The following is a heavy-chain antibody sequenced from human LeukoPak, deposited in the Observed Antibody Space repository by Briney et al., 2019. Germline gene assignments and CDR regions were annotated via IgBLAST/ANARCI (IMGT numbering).Heavy chain of an antibody. J-gene: IGHJ6*03. CDR3: ARAYYYDSSGYYYYYYMDV. V-gene: IGHV3-21*01. D-gene: IGHD3-22*01. Sequence: GGSLRLSCAASGFTFSNAWMNWVRQAPGKGLEWVSSISSSSSYIYYADSVKGRFTISRDNAKNSLYLQMNSLRAEDTAVYYCARAYYYDSSGYYYYYYMDVWGKGTTVTISS. CDR1: GFTFSNAW. CDR2: ISSSSSYI.